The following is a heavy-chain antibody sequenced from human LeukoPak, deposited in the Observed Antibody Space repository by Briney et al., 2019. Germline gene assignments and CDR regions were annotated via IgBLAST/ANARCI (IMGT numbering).Heavy chain of an antibody. V-gene: IGHV3-21*01. CDR2: ISSSSSYI. D-gene: IGHD4-11*01. J-gene: IGHJ6*02. CDR3: AKAIETTVTTNGHYYYYGMDV. CDR1: GFTFSSYS. Sequence: GGSLRLSCAASGFTFSSYSMNWVRQAPGKGLEWVSSISSSSSYIYYADSVKGRFTISRDNAKNSLYLQMNSLRAEDTAVYYCAKAIETTVTTNGHYYYYGMDVWGQGTTVTVSS.